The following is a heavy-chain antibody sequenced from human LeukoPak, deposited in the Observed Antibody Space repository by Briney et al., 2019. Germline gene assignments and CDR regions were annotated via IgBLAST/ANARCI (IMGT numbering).Heavy chain of an antibody. J-gene: IGHJ4*02. V-gene: IGHV4-59*08. CDR2: IYSTGTT. D-gene: IGHD5-12*01. CDR3: ARQGTAYSFDF. CDR1: GGSISSYY. Sequence: SETLSLTCTVSGGSISSYYWSWIQQPTGKGLEWIGYIYSTGTTNYNPSLKSRVTISVDTSKNQFSPKLSSVTAADTAVYYCARQGTAYSFDFWGQGTLVSVSS.